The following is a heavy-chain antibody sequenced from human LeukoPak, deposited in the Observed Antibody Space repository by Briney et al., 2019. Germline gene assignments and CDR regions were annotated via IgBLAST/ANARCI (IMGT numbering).Heavy chain of an antibody. Sequence: ASVKVSCKASGYTFTSYGINWVRQAPGQGLEWMGWMNPNSGNRGYAQKFQGRVTITRNTSISTAYMELSSLRSEDTAVYYCARRLGLRWDLQAFDIWGQGTMVTVSS. D-gene: IGHD4-23*01. CDR2: MNPNSGNR. V-gene: IGHV1-8*03. CDR1: GYTFTSYG. CDR3: ARRLGLRWDLQAFDI. J-gene: IGHJ3*02.